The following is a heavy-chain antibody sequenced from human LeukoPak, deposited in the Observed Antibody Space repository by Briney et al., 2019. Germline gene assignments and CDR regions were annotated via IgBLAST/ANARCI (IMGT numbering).Heavy chain of an antibody. D-gene: IGHD2-2*01. V-gene: IGHV4-59*01. CDR2: IYYSGST. Sequence: AETLSLTCTVSGGSISSYYWSWIRQPPGKGLEWIGYIYYSGSTNYNPSLKSRVTISVDTSKNQFSLKLSSVTAADTAVYYCARSKAHLSTSWYGTWFDPWGQGTLVIVSS. CDR3: ARSKAHLSTSWYGTWFDP. J-gene: IGHJ5*02. CDR1: GGSISSYY.